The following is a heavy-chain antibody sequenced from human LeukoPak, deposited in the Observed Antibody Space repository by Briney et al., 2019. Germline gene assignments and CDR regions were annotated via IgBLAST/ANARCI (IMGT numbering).Heavy chain of an antibody. CDR1: GYTFTNYA. CDR3: TRDAQSAYFDY. Sequence: ASVKVSCKASGYTFTNYAITWVRQAPGRGLEWMGWMSTHSGGTNFAQKFRGRVTVTTDTPTSTAYMELKSLKSDDTAVYYCTRDAQSAYFDYWGQGTLVTVSP. CDR2: MSTHSGGT. V-gene: IGHV1-18*01. D-gene: IGHD3-3*01. J-gene: IGHJ4*02.